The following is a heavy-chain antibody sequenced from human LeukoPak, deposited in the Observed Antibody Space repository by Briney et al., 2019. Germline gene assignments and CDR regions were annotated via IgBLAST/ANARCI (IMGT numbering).Heavy chain of an antibody. CDR1: GFTISGSY. V-gene: IGHV3-53*01. J-gene: IGHJ4*02. CDR3: ARAPAGHVLDF. D-gene: IGHD6-6*01. Sequence: GGSLRLSCAASGFTISGSYMAWVRQAPVKGLEWVSVVSGGGTTDYADSVKGRFTISRDDSKNTLYLQMNSLRAEDTAVYYCARAPAGHVLDFWGQGSLVTVSS. CDR2: VSGGGTT.